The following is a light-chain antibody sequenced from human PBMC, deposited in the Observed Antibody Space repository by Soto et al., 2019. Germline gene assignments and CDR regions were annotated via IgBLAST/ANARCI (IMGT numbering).Light chain of an antibody. J-gene: IGLJ1*01. CDR2: END. V-gene: IGLV1-51*02. Sequence: QSVLTQPPSVSAAPGQKVTISCSGSTSNIGNNYVSWFQQLPGTAPKLLIYENDKRPSGIPDRFSGSTSGASATLGITGLQTGDEADYYCGTRDSSLSGYVFATGTKVTVL. CDR3: GTRDSSLSGYV. CDR1: TSNIGNNY.